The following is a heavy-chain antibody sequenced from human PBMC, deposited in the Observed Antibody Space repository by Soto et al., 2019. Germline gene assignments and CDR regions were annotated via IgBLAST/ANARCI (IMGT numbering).Heavy chain of an antibody. CDR2: ISSNGGST. D-gene: IGHD3-3*01. CDR1: GFTFSSYA. Sequence: GGSLRLSCSASGFTFSSYAMHWVRQAPGKGLEYVSAISSNGGSTYYADSVKGRFTISRDNSKNTLYLQMNSLRAEDTAVYYCAKDRVTIFGGAGYWGQGTLVTVSS. J-gene: IGHJ4*02. CDR3: AKDRVTIFGGAGY. V-gene: IGHV3-64*04.